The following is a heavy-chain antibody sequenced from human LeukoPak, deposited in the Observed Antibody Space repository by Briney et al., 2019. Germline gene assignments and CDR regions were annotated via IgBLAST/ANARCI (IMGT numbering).Heavy chain of an antibody. CDR2: IWYDGSNK. J-gene: IGHJ4*02. Sequence: PGGSRRLSCAASGFTFSSYGMHWVRQAPGKGLDWVAVIWYDGSNKYYADSVKGRFTISRDNSKNTLYLQMNSLRAEDTAVYYCARDFGGSRDYWGQGTLVTVSS. V-gene: IGHV3-33*01. CDR3: ARDFGGSRDY. D-gene: IGHD3-10*01. CDR1: GFTFSSYG.